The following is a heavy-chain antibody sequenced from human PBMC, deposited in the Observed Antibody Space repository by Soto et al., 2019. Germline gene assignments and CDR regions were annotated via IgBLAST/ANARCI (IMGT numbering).Heavy chain of an antibody. V-gene: IGHV3-23*01. J-gene: IGHJ4*02. Sequence: PGGSLRLSCAASAFTFNSYSMNWVRQAPGKGLEWVSAISGSGGSTYYADSVKGRFTISRDNSKNTLYLQMNSLRAEDTAVYYCAKDRSGIVTAYYFDYWGQGTLVTVSS. D-gene: IGHD6-25*01. CDR2: ISGSGGST. CDR1: AFTFNSYS. CDR3: AKDRSGIVTAYYFDY.